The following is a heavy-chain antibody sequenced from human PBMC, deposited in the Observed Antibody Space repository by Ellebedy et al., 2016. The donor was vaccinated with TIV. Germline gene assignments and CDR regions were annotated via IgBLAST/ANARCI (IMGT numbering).Heavy chain of an antibody. Sequence: ASVKVSCXASGYTFTGYYVHWVRQAPGQGLEWLGWINSNSGGTNYAQRFQGRVTMTRDTSISTAYMELSRLRSDDTAVYYCARDMYTSGWHDRNWFDPWGQGTLVTVSS. CDR1: GYTFTGYY. CDR3: ARDMYTSGWHDRNWFDP. CDR2: INSNSGGT. V-gene: IGHV1-2*02. D-gene: IGHD6-19*01. J-gene: IGHJ5*02.